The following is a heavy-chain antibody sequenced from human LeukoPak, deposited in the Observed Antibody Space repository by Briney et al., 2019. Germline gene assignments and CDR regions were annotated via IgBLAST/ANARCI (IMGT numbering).Heavy chain of an antibody. J-gene: IGHJ4*02. CDR3: ARLVAYYGSGSPGDY. CDR1: GGSFSGYY. V-gene: IGHV4-34*01. D-gene: IGHD3-10*01. Sequence: KPSETLSLTCAVYGGSFSGYYWSWIRQPPGKGLEWIGEINHSGSTNYNPSLKSRATISVDTSKNQFSLKLSSVTAADTAVYYCARLVAYYGSGSPGDYWGQGTLVTVSS. CDR2: INHSGST.